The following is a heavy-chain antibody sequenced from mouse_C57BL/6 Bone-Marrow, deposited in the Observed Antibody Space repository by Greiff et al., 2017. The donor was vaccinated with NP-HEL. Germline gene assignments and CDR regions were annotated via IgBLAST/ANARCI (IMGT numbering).Heavy chain of an antibody. CDR2: INYDGSST. D-gene: IGHD2-14*01. CDR1: GFTFSDYY. Sequence: EVQVVESEGGLVQPGSSMKLSCTASGFTFSDYYMAWVRQVPEKGLEWVANINYDGSSTYYLDSLKSRFIISRDNAKNILYLQMSSLKSEDTATYYCARVGTGPYYFDYWGQGTTLTVSS. CDR3: ARVGTGPYYFDY. V-gene: IGHV5-16*01. J-gene: IGHJ2*01.